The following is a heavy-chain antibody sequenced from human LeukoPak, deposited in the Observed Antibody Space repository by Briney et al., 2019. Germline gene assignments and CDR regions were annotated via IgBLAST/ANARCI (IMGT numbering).Heavy chain of an antibody. CDR3: AKGQNYYDGSGYYSTDY. CDR2: ISSDGVNK. J-gene: IGHJ4*02. Sequence: GGSLRLSCAASGFTFSSFGMHSVRQAPGKGLEWVAVISSDGVNKYSADSVKGRFTISRDNSKNTIYLQMNGLRAADTAVYYCAKGQNYYDGSGYYSTDYWGQGTPVTVSS. D-gene: IGHD3-22*01. V-gene: IGHV3-30*18. CDR1: GFTFSSFG.